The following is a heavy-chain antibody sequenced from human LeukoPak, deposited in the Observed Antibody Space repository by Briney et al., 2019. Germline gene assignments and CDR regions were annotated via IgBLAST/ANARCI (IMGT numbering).Heavy chain of an antibody. CDR1: GVTFSNHA. V-gene: IGHV3-23*05. CDR3: MTAAGYNFGQY. J-gene: IGHJ4*02. Sequence: GRFLRLSCAASGVTFSNHALHWVRQAPGKGLEWVSALYIGGNTYYADSVRGRFTISRDNSKNTLYLQMNSLRAEDTAIYYCMTAAGYNFGQYWGQGTLVTVSS. CDR2: LYIGGNT. D-gene: IGHD5-18*01.